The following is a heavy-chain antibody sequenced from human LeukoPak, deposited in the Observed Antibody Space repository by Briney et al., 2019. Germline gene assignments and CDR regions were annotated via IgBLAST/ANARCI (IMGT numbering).Heavy chain of an antibody. J-gene: IGHJ3*02. D-gene: IGHD2-2*01. CDR1: GGSISSSSYY. CDR2: IYHSGST. Sequence: KPSETLSLTCTVSGGSISSSSYYWSWIRQPPGKGLEWIGYIYHSGSTYYNPSLKSRVTISVDRSKNQFSLKLSSVTAADTAVYYCARDRQGYCSSTSCWKDAFDIWGQGTMVTVSS. CDR3: ARDRQGYCSSTSCWKDAFDI. V-gene: IGHV4-30-2*01.